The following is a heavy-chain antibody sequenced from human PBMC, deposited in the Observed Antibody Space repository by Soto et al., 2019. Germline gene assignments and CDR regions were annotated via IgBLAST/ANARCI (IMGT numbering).Heavy chain of an antibody. D-gene: IGHD6-6*01. V-gene: IGHV4-30-2*01. CDR3: ARGLIAARTQGADTWFDP. Sequence: QLQLQESGSGLVKPSQTLSLTCAVSGGSISSGGYSWSWIRQPPGKGLEWIGYIYHSGSTYYNPSLKSRVTISVDRSKNQFSLKLSSVTAADTAVYYCARGLIAARTQGADTWFDPWGQGTLVTVSS. J-gene: IGHJ5*02. CDR1: GGSISSGGYS. CDR2: IYHSGST.